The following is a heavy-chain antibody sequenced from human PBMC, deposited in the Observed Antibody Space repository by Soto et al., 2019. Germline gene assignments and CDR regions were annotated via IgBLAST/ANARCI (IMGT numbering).Heavy chain of an antibody. V-gene: IGHV3-23*01. D-gene: IGHD1-1*01. CDR2: ISDSGSRT. CDR1: GFTFSSSA. J-gene: IGHJ5*02. Sequence: EEQLLESGGGLVQPGESLRLSCAASGFTFSSSAMNWVRRAPGKGLEWVSIISDSGSRTYYADSVRGRFTISRDNSKNTLYLQMNSLRAEDTALYYCAKSLNINWKNWFDPWGQGTLVTVSS. CDR3: AKSLNINWKNWFDP.